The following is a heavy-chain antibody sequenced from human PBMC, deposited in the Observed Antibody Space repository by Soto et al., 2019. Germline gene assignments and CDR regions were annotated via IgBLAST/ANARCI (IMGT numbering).Heavy chain of an antibody. J-gene: IGHJ5*02. Sequence: GGSLRLSCAASGFTFSSYSMNWVRQAPGKGLEWVSSISSSSSYIYYADSVKGRFTISRDNAKNSLYLQMNSLRAEDTAVYYGARVYNAYSSSWYMFDPWGQGTLVTVSS. D-gene: IGHD6-13*01. V-gene: IGHV3-21*01. CDR1: GFTFSSYS. CDR2: ISSSSSYI. CDR3: ARVYNAYSSSWYMFDP.